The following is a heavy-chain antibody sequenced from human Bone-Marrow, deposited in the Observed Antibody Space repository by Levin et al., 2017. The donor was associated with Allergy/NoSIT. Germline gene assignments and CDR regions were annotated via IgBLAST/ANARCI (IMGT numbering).Heavy chain of an antibody. J-gene: IGHJ3*02. CDR3: ARTMDTDYGDPSTFDI. D-gene: IGHD4-17*01. V-gene: IGHV1-18*01. CDR1: GYTFTSYG. Sequence: ASVKVSCKASGYTFTSYGISWVRQAPGQGLEWMGWISAYNGNTNYAQKLQGRVTMTTDTSTSTAYMELRSLRSADTAVYYCARTMDTDYGDPSTFDIWGQGTMVTVSS. CDR2: ISAYNGNT.